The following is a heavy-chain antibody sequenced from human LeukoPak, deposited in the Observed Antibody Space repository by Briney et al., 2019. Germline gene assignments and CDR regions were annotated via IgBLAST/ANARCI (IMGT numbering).Heavy chain of an antibody. D-gene: IGHD3-10*01. CDR2: IYTSGST. V-gene: IGHV4-4*07. J-gene: IGHJ6*03. Sequence: SETLSLTCTVSGGSISSYYWSWIRQPAGKGLEWLGRIYTSGSTNYNPSLKSRVTMSVDTSKNQFSLKLSSVTAADTAVYYCARAGAAYYGSGSYFGYYYYYYMDVWGKGITVTISS. CDR3: ARAGAAYYGSGSYFGYYYYYYMDV. CDR1: GGSISSYY.